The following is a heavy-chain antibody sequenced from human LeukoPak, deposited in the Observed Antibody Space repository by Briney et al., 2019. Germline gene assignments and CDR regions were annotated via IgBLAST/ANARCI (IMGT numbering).Heavy chain of an antibody. CDR3: ATTQTPIAAAGSGWFDP. Sequence: PSETLSLTCTVSGGSISSYYWSWIRQPPGKGLEWIGYIYYSGSTNYNPSLKSRVTISVDTSKNQFSLKLRYVTAADTAVYYCATTQTPIAAAGSGWFDPWGQGTLVTVSS. CDR2: IYYSGST. J-gene: IGHJ5*02. CDR1: GGSISSYY. V-gene: IGHV4-59*01. D-gene: IGHD6-13*01.